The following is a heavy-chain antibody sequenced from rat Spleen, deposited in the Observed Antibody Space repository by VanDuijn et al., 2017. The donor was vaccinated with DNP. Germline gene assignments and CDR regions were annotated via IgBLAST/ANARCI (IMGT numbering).Heavy chain of an antibody. CDR3: ASYYYDGYYAMDA. V-gene: IGHV3-1*01. D-gene: IGHD1-12*02. CDR1: GYSITSNY. CDR2: ISYSGRT. J-gene: IGHJ4*01. Sequence: EVQLQESGPGLVKTSQSLSLTCSVTGYSITSNYWGWIRKFPGNKMEWIGHISYSGRTSYNPSLKSRISITRDTSKNQFFLQLNSVTTEDTATYYCASYYYDGYYAMDAWGQGTSVTVSS.